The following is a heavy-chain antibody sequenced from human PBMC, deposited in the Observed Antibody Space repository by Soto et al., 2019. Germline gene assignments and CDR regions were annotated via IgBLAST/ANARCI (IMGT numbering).Heavy chain of an antibody. D-gene: IGHD2-21*01. V-gene: IGHV4-39*01. CDR1: GGSVSSIRYY. Sequence: SETLSLTCPVSGGSVSSIRYYWGWIRQPPGKGREWIGSIYYSGSTYSNPSLKSRVTLSVGTSKKQFSLKLSSVTASDTAVXYCARLSGGXYDSWAHCTLVPVS. J-gene: IGHJ5*01. CDR2: IYYSGST. CDR3: ARLSGGXYDS.